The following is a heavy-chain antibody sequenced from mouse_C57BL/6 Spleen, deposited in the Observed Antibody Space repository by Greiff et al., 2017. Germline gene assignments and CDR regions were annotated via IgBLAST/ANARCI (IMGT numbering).Heavy chain of an antibody. J-gene: IGHJ4*01. D-gene: IGHD2-5*01. CDR1: GYAFSSSW. CDR2: IYPGDGDT. V-gene: IGHV1-82*01. CDR3: ARSYYSNYAMDY. Sequence: QVQLQQSGPELVKPGASVKISCKASGYAFSSSWMNWVKQRPGKGLEWIGRIYPGDGDTNYNGKFKGKATLTADKSSSTAYMQLSSLTSEDSAVYFCARSYYSNYAMDYWGQGTSVTVSS.